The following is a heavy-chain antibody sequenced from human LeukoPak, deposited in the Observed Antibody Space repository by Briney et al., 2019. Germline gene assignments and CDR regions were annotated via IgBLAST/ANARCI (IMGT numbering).Heavy chain of an antibody. CDR2: ISSSSSYI. Sequence: GGSLRLSCAASGFTFSSYAMSWVRQAPGKGLGWVSSISSSSSYIYYADSVKGRFTISRDNAKNSLYLQMNSLRAEDTAVYYCARAHTSSHDYWGQGTLVTVSS. CDR1: GFTFSSYA. D-gene: IGHD6-6*01. V-gene: IGHV3-21*01. J-gene: IGHJ4*02. CDR3: ARAHTSSHDY.